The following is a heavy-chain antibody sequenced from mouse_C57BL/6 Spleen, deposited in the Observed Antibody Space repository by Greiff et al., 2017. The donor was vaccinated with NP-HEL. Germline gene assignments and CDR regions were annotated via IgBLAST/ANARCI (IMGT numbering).Heavy chain of an antibody. J-gene: IGHJ1*03. CDR1: GYTFTSYW. D-gene: IGHD1-1*01. CDR3: ESNYGSSYWYFDV. Sequence: VQLQQSGAELAKPGASVKLSCKASGYTFTSYWMHWVKQRPGQGLEWIGYINPSSGYTKYNQKFKGKATLTADKSSSTAYMQLSSLTYEDSAVYYCESNYGSSYWYFDVWGTGATVTVSS. V-gene: IGHV1-7*01. CDR2: INPSSGYT.